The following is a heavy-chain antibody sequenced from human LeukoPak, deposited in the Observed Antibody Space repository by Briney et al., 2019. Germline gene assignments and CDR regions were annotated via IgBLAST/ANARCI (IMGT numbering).Heavy chain of an antibody. V-gene: IGHV4-39*01. CDR2: IYYSGNT. CDR3: ARQAALAHSHFDY. CDR1: GGSISTSAYY. Sequence: SETLSLTCIVSGGSISTSAYYWGWIRQPPGEGLQWIGSIYYSGNTYYNSSLKSRVTISVDTSTSQFSLRLSSVTAADTAVYYCARQAALAHSHFDYWGQGTLVTVSS. J-gene: IGHJ4*02. D-gene: IGHD2-15*01.